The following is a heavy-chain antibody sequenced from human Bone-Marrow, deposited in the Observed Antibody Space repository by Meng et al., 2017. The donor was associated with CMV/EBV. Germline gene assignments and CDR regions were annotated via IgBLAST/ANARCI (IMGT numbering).Heavy chain of an antibody. CDR1: GYTFTGYY. D-gene: IGHD4-23*01. J-gene: IGHJ6*02. CDR3: ARGYVDYGGNGGMDV. Sequence: ASVKVSCKASGYTFTGYYMHWVRQAPGQGLEWMGWINPNSGGTNYAQKFQGRVTMTRDTSISTAYMELSRLRSDDTAVYYCARGYVDYGGNGGMDVWGQGTTVTVSS. CDR2: INPNSGGT. V-gene: IGHV1-2*02.